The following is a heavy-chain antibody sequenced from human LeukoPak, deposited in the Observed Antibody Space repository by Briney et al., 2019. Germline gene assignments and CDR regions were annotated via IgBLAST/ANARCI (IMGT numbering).Heavy chain of an antibody. CDR1: GGTFSSYA. D-gene: IGHD3-10*01. CDR2: IIPIFGTA. CDR3: ARRLTGEGYYYYYMDV. J-gene: IGHJ6*03. V-gene: IGHV1-69*13. Sequence: ASVKVSCKASGGTFSSYAISWVRQAPGQGLEWMGGIIPIFGTANDEQKFQGRVTITENESTSTAYMELSSLRSEDTAVYYCARRLTGEGYYYYYMDVWGKGTTVTVSS.